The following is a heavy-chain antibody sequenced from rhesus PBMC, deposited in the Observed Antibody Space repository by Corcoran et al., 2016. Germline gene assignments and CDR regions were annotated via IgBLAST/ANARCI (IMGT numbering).Heavy chain of an antibody. CDR3: ASTDCSNSDCSSGDL. J-gene: IGHJ4*01. V-gene: IGHV4-93*01. D-gene: IGHD2-15*01. CDR2: FFGGRAIN. Sequence: QVQESGPTVVKPSETLSLTCTVSGGSIRSNYWLTWIRQSHGQGLEWIGGFFGGRAINEYNPCFKSRVSSSTDTSKNQVSLKMTSVTAADTTVYYCASTDCSNSDCSSGDLWGQGVLVTVTS. CDR1: GGSIRSNYW.